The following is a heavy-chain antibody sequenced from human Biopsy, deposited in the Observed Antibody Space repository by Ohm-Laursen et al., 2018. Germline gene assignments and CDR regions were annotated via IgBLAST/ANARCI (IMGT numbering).Heavy chain of an antibody. V-gene: IGHV1-2*05. CDR1: GYDFLDFH. CDR3: ARPSGGVSTIGFDP. D-gene: IGHD5/OR15-5a*01. J-gene: IGHJ5*02. CDR2: INPHTGVT. Sequence: ASVKVSCKTSGYDFLDFHIHWVRQVPGQGLEWIGHINPHTGVTKYVQKFLDRITMTGDTSISTAYMDLSRLTSADTGIYYCARPSGGVSTIGFDPWGQGTLVIVSS.